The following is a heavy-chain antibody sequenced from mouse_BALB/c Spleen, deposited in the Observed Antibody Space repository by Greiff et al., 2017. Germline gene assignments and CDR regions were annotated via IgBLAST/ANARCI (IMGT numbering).Heavy chain of an antibody. J-gene: IGHJ2*01. D-gene: IGHD2-14*01. CDR2: ISYDGSN. V-gene: IGHV3-6*02. CDR1: GYSITSGYY. Sequence: ESGPGLVKPSQSLSLTCSVTGYSITSGYYWNWIRQFPGNKLEWMGYISYDGSNNYNPSLKNRISITRDTSKNQFFLKLNSVTTEDTATYYCARWKDGSYYRYDDYFDYWGQGTTLTVSS. CDR3: ARWKDGSYYRYDDYFDY.